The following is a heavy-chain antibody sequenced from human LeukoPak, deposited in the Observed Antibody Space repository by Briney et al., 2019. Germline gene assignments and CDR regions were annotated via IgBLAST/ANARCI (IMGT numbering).Heavy chain of an antibody. V-gene: IGHV3-7*01. J-gene: IGHJ4*02. D-gene: IGHD5-24*01. CDR2: IKQDGSEK. CDR1: GFTFTNYW. CDR3: ARGDGYNYGLDYFDY. Sequence: GGSLRLSCAASGFTFTNYWMSWVRQAPGKGLEWVANIKQDGSEKYYVDSVKGRFTISRDNAKNSLYLQMNSLRAEDTAVYYCARGDGYNYGLDYFDYWGQGTLVTVSS.